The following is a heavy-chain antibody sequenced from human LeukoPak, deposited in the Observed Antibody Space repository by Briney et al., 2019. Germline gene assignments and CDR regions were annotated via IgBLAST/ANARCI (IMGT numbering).Heavy chain of an antibody. D-gene: IGHD3-22*01. Sequence: SETLSLTCSVSGGSVTDYYCNWIRQPPGKGLEWIGYIYNNEITNYNPSLKSRVTISVDTSKNQFSLKLNSVTAADTAVYYCARVRLSGGYSNWGQGTLVTVSS. CDR2: IYNNEIT. J-gene: IGHJ4*02. V-gene: IGHV4-59*02. CDR3: ARVRLSGGYSN. CDR1: GGSVTDYY.